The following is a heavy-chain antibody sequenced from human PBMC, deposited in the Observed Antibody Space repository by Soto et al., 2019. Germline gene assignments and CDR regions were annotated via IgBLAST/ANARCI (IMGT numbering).Heavy chain of an antibody. V-gene: IGHV1-2*02. D-gene: IGHD3-3*01. CDR1: GYTFTGYY. J-gene: IGHJ6*02. Sequence: ASVKVSCKASGYTFTGYYMHWVRQAPGQGLEWMGWINPNSGGTNYAQKFQGRFTMTRDTSISTAYMELSRLRSDDTAVYYCARSLRFLEWLLFEGMDVWGQGTTVTVSS. CDR3: ARSLRFLEWLLFEGMDV. CDR2: INPNSGGT.